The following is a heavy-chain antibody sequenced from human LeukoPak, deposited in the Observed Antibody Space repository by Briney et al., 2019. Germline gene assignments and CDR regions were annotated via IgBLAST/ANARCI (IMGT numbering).Heavy chain of an antibody. J-gene: IGHJ6*03. CDR2: IKQDGSEK. CDR1: KFTFSSYW. CDR3: ARGEDGGSSYYYYYMDV. D-gene: IGHD4-23*01. V-gene: IGHV3-7*01. Sequence: GGSLRLSCAASKFTFSSYWMTWVRHVPGKGLEWVANIKQDGSEKNYVDSVKGRFTISRDNAKNSLYLQMNSLRSEDTAVYYCARGEDGGSSYYYYYMDVWGKGTTVTVSS.